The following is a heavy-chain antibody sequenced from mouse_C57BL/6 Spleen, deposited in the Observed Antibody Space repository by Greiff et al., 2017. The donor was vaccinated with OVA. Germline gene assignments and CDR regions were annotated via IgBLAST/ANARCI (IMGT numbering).Heavy chain of an antibody. CDR1: GFTFSDFY. CDR3: ARDADPDNYAMDY. Sequence: EVQGVESGGGLVQSGRSLRLSCATSGFTFSDFYMEWVRQTPGKGLEWIAASRNKANDYTTEYSASVKGRFIVSRDTSQSILYLQMNALRAEDTAIYYCARDADPDNYAMDYWGQGTSVTVSS. V-gene: IGHV7-1*01. CDR2: SRNKANDYTT. J-gene: IGHJ4*01.